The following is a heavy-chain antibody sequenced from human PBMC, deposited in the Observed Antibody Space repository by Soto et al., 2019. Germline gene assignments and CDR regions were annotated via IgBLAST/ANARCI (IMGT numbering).Heavy chain of an antibody. D-gene: IGHD1-26*01. V-gene: IGHV4-61*01. Sequence: QVQLQESGPGLVKPSETLSLNCTVSRGSVASGSYYWTWIRQSPGKELEWIGYIYYSGSTSYNPSLKSRVTMSVDTAKNQFSLKLTSVTAADTAVYYCARVSGVVLFDYWGQGNMVTVSS. CDR2: IYYSGST. CDR1: RGSVASGSYY. CDR3: ARVSGVVLFDY. J-gene: IGHJ4*02.